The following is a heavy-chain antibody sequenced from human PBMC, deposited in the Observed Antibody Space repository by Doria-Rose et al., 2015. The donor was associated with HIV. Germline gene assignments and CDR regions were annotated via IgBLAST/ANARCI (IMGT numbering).Heavy chain of an antibody. CDR2: IVSDDER. D-gene: IGHD6-13*01. CDR3: ARIKSSRWYHKYYFDF. V-gene: IGHV2-26*01. CDR1: GVSLSSPGMG. Sequence: QVQLVQSGPVLVKPTETLTLTCTVSGVSLSSPGMGVSWIRQPPGKALEWLANIVSDDERSYKTSLKSRLTIPRGTSKSQVVLTMTDMDPVYTATYYCARIKSSRWYHKYYFDFWGQGTLVIVSA. J-gene: IGHJ4*02.